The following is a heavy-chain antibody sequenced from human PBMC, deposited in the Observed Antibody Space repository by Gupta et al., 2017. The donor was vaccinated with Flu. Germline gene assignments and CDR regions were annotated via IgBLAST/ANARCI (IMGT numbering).Heavy chain of an antibody. V-gene: IGHV1-3*01. Sequence: QVQLVQSGAEVKKPGASVKVSCKASGYTFTNYAMHWVRQAPGQRLEWMGWINAGNGNTKYVQKFQGRVTITRDTSASTAYMELSSLRSEDTTVYYCARGSVAGPYYFDYWGQGTLVTVSS. CDR1: GYTFTNYA. CDR3: ARGSVAGPYYFDY. D-gene: IGHD6-19*01. CDR2: INAGNGNT. J-gene: IGHJ4*02.